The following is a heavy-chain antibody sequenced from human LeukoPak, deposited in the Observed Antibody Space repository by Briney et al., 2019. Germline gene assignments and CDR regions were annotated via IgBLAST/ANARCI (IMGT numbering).Heavy chain of an antibody. V-gene: IGHV3-43D*03. CDR1: GFTFDDYA. CDR2: ISWDGGST. CDR3: ARDLARPDY. Sequence: GGSLRLSCAASGFTFDDYAMHWVRQAPGKGLEWVSLISWDGGSTYYADSVKGRFTISRDNARNSLFLEMNSLRGEDTAFYYCARDLARPDYWGQGTLVTVSS. J-gene: IGHJ4*02.